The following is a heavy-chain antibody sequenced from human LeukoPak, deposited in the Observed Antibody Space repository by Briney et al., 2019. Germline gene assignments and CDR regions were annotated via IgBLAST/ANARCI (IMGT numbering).Heavy chain of an antibody. V-gene: IGHV1-46*01. CDR1: GYTFSIYN. J-gene: IGHJ4*01. Sequence: ASVKVSCKASGYTFSIYNMHWVRQAPGQGLEWMGIINPSGGTSYAQKLQGRTTMTRDTSTSTLYMELSRLKSEDTAVYYCGREGVAGTGLDYWGQGTLVTVSS. CDR3: GREGVAGTGLDY. CDR2: INPSGGT. D-gene: IGHD6-13*01.